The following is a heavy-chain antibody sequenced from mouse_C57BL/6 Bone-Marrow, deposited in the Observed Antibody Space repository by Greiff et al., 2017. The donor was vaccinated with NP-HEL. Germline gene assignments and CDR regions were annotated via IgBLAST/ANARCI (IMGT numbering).Heavy chain of an antibody. CDR3: AREGYYYCSSSFAY. V-gene: IGHV3-1*01. D-gene: IGHD1-1*01. CDR1: GYSITSGYD. J-gene: IGHJ3*01. CDR2: ISYSGST. Sequence: EVKLMESGPGMVKPSQSLSLTCTVTGYSITSGYDWHWIRHFPGNQLEWMGYISYSGSTNYNPPIQSRISITHDTSKNHFFLKLNSVTTEDTATYYCAREGYYYCSSSFAYWGQGTLVTVSA.